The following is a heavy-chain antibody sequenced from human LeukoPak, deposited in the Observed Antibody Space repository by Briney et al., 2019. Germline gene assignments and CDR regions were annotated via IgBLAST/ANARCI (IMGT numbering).Heavy chain of an antibody. CDR2: IYPGDSDT. D-gene: IGHD4-17*01. J-gene: IGHJ4*02. Sequence: GESLKISCKGSGYSFTSYWIGWVRQLPGKGLEWMGIIYPGDSDTRYSPSFQGQVTISADKSISTAYRQWSSLRASDTAMYYCARLIGHGDYVFDYWGQGTLVTVSS. CDR3: ARLIGHGDYVFDY. CDR1: GYSFTSYW. V-gene: IGHV5-51*01.